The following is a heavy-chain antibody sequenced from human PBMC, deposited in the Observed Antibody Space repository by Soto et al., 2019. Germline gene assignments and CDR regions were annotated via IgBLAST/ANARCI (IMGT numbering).Heavy chain of an antibody. CDR3: ARGPPESAGV. V-gene: IGHV1-8*02. J-gene: IGHJ4*02. Sequence: QAQLVQSGAEVKKPGASVKVSCKASGYTFTSSDINWVRQATGQGLEWLGWMNPDSGDTGYAQKFQGRVTRTRNTSISTAYMELSSLRSEDTAVYYCARGPPESAGVWGQGTLVTVSS. CDR1: GYTFTSSD. CDR2: MNPDSGDT. D-gene: IGHD3-10*01.